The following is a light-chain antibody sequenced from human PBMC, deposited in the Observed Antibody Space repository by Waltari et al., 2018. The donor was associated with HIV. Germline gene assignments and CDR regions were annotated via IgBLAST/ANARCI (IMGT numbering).Light chain of an antibody. CDR3: QQYHNYWT. CDR1: QRVTKN. Sequence: VLTQSPATVSVTPGGRVILSCRASQRVTKNLAWYQQKPGQAPRLVICGASTRAAGVPARFTGRGSGTQFTLTISSLQSEDFAIYYCQQYHNYWTFGQGSK. CDR2: GAS. V-gene: IGKV3-15*01. J-gene: IGKJ1*01.